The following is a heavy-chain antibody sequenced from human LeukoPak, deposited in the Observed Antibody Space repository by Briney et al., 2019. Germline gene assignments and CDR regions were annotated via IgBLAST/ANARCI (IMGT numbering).Heavy chain of an antibody. D-gene: IGHD3-10*01. CDR1: GGSISSYY. CDR2: IYYSGST. V-gene: IGHV4-59*01. J-gene: IGHJ3*02. CDR3: ARHTRGDDAFDI. Sequence: SETLSLTCTVSGGSISSYYWSWIRQPPGKGLEWIGYIYYSGSTNYNPSLKSRVTISVDTSKNQFSLKLSSVTAADTAVYYCARHTRGDDAFDIWGQGTMLTVSS.